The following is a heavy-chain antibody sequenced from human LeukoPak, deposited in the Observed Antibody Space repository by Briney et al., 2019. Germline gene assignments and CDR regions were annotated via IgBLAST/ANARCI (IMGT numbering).Heavy chain of an antibody. CDR2: VSGSGGIT. CDR1: GFTFSSYA. D-gene: IGHD2-2*01. CDR3: ARTPLVRYFDC. Sequence: GGSLRLSCAAPGFTFSSYAMSWVRQAPGKGLEWVSGVSGSGGITYYADSVKGRFTISRDNSKNTLYLQMNSLRAEDTALYYCARTPLVRYFDCWGQGTLVTVSS. J-gene: IGHJ4*02. V-gene: IGHV3-23*01.